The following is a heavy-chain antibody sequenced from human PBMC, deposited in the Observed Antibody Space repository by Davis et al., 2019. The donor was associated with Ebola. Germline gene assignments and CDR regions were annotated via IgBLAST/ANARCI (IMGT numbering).Heavy chain of an antibody. Sequence: GESLKISCAASGFTFSSYGVHWVRQAPGKGLEWVAFTSYDGSYKYYADSVKGRFTISRDNSKNTLYLQMNSLRGEDTAVYYCVRKGNWNYVLDYWGQGTLVTVSS. D-gene: IGHD1-7*01. J-gene: IGHJ4*02. CDR1: GFTFSSYG. CDR3: VRKGNWNYVLDY. CDR2: TSYDGSYK. V-gene: IGHV3-30*03.